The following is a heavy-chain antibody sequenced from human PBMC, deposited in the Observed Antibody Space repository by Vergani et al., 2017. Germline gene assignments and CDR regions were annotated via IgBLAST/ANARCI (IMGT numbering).Heavy chain of an antibody. Sequence: VQLVQSGAEVKKPGESLKISCKASGYTFTGYYMHWVRQAPGQGLEWMGWINPNSGGTNYAQKFQGRVTMTRDTSISTAYMELSRLRSDDTAVYYCATNRQAGALDAFDIWGQGTMVTVSS. J-gene: IGHJ3*02. CDR3: ATNRQAGALDAFDI. CDR1: GYTFTGYY. CDR2: INPNSGGT. V-gene: IGHV1-2*02. D-gene: IGHD6-19*01.